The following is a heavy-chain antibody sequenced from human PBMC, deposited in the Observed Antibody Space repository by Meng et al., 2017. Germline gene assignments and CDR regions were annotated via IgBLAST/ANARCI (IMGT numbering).Heavy chain of an antibody. V-gene: IGHV3-23*01. CDR2: ISSSGGST. D-gene: IGHD1-26*01. Sequence: GESLKISCAASGFTFSSYSMNWVRQAPGKGLEWVSSISSSGGSTYYADSVKGRFTISRDNSKNTLYLQMNSLRAEDTAVYYCAKYMGGSYYFDYWGQGTLVTVSS. J-gene: IGHJ4*02. CDR3: AKYMGGSYYFDY. CDR1: GFTFSSYS.